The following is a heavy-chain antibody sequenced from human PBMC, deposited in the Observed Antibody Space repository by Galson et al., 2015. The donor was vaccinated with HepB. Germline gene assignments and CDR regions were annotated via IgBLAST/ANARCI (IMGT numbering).Heavy chain of an antibody. CDR2: IYYSGST. CDR1: GGSISSYY. V-gene: IGHV4-59*01. D-gene: IGHD6-19*01. CDR3: ARSPPYSSGRGWFDP. Sequence: SLTCTVSGGSISSYYWSWIRQPPGKGLEWIGYIYYSGSTNYNPSLKSRVTISVDTSKNQFSLKLSSVTAADTAVYYCARSPPYSSGRGWFDPWGQGTLVTVSS. J-gene: IGHJ5*02.